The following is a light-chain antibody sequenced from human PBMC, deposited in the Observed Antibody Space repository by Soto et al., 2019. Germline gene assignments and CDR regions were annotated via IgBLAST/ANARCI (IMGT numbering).Light chain of an antibody. CDR2: CAS. CDR1: QSVSSIY. J-gene: IGKJ3*01. Sequence: EIVLTQSPGPLSLSPGERATLSCRAMQSVSSIYLAWYQQKPGQAPRLLIYCASSRATGIPDRFSGSGSGTDFTLTISRLEPEDFAVYYCQQYGTSRLTFGPGTKVDIK. CDR3: QQYGTSRLT. V-gene: IGKV3-20*01.